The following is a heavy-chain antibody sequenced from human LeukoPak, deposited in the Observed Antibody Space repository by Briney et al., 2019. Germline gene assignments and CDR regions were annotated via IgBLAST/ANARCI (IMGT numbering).Heavy chain of an antibody. CDR2: SSSSSSYI. CDR1: GFTFSSYS. J-gene: IGHJ5*02. CDR3: AREYCSSTSCDSNWFDP. V-gene: IGHV3-21*01. Sequence: GGSLRLSCAASGFTFSSYSMNWVRQAPGKGLEWVSSSSSSSSYIYYADSVKGRFTISRDNAKNSLYLQMNSLRAEDTAVYYCAREYCSSTSCDSNWFDPWGQGTLVTVSS. D-gene: IGHD2-2*01.